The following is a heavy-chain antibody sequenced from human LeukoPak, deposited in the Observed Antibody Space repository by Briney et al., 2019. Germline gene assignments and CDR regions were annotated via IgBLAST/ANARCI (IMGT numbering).Heavy chain of an antibody. V-gene: IGHV4-4*07. D-gene: IGHD3-10*01. CDR3: AKESRLGGASGSHHFDY. J-gene: IGHJ4*02. CDR1: GAPVNFYY. Sequence: SETQSLTCTVSGAPVNFYYLSWIRHSAEKGLEWIGRIYTRGNTNYNPSLKSRVTLSVDTSRNQFYLMLSSVTAADTAVYYCAKESRLGGASGSHHFDYWGQGVLVTVSS. CDR2: IYTRGNT.